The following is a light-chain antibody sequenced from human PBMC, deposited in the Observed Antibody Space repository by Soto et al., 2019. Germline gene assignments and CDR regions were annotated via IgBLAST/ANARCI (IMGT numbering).Light chain of an antibody. J-gene: IGLJ1*01. V-gene: IGLV2-14*03. CDR3: SSYTTDNTEV. CDR2: DVS. CDR1: SSDVVGYNY. Sequence: QSVLTQPASVSGSPGQSIAISCTGTSSDVVGYNYVSWYQQHPGKAHKLLIFDVSHRPSGVSDRFSVSKSGNTASLIISGLQAEDEADYYSSSYTTDNTEVFGTGTKVTVL.